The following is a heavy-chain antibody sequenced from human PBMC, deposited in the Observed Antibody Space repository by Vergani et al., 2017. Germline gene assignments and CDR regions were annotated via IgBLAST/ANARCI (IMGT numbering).Heavy chain of an antibody. J-gene: IGHJ4*02. CDR2: ISARYPSI. CDR3: ARLSYDTNTYLQGGYDC. V-gene: IGHV3-23*01. Sequence: EVQLLQSGGGVIQPGGSVRLSCAASGFTFSACPMTWVRQAPGKGLEWVSAISARYPSIYYADSVKVRFTISRDNSKNMLYLQMNSLRAEDTAVYYCARLSYDTNTYLQGGYDCWGQGTLVSVSS. CDR1: GFTFSACP. D-gene: IGHD3-22*01.